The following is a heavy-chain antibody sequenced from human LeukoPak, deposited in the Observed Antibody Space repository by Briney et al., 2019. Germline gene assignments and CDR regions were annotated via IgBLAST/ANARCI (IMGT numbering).Heavy chain of an antibody. D-gene: IGHD3-22*01. V-gene: IGHV4-39*07. CDR2: IYYSGST. CDR3: ARDQSPDYYDSSGYWVDI. CDR1: GGSISSSSYY. J-gene: IGHJ3*02. Sequence: SETLSLPCTVSGGSISSSSYYWGWIRQPPGKGLEWIGSIYYSGSTYYNPSLKSRVTISVDTSKNQFSLKLSSVTAADTAVYYCARDQSPDYYDSSGYWVDIWGQGTMVTVSS.